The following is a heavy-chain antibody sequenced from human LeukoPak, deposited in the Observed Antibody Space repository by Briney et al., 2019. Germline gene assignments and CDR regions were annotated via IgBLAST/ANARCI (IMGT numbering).Heavy chain of an antibody. CDR1: GGSISSYY. V-gene: IGHV4-59*01. Sequence: SETLSLTCTVSGGSISSYYWSWIRQPPGKGLEWIGYIYYSGSTNYNPSLKSRVTISVDTSRNQFSPKPSSVTAADTAVYYCTRGIQSPSVWGQGTMVTVSS. CDR3: TRGIQSPSV. D-gene: IGHD3-3*02. CDR2: IYYSGST. J-gene: IGHJ4*02.